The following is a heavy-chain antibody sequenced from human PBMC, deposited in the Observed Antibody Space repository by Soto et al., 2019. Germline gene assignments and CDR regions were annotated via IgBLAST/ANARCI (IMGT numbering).Heavy chain of an antibody. J-gene: IGHJ5*02. CDR1: EGTVGSYT. Sequence: QIHLVQSGAKVKKPGSSVKVSCKASEGTVGSYTISWVRQAPGQGLEWMGRIIPIVGIVNYAQKFQGRVTITADYSTSTAYMELSSLRSDDTAIYYCAKAGDYGDYEDWIDPWGQGTLVTVSS. CDR3: AKAGDYGDYEDWIDP. D-gene: IGHD4-17*01. CDR2: IIPIVGIV. V-gene: IGHV1-69*02.